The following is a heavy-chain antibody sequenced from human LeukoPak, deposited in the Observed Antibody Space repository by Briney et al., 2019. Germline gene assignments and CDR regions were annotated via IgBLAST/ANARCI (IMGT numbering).Heavy chain of an antibody. CDR1: GGSFSGYY. CDR2: INHTGSI. CDR3: ARGPRPRDFWSGYSTWFDP. J-gene: IGHJ5*02. V-gene: IGHV4-34*01. Sequence: SETLSLTCAVYGGSFSGYYWSWIRQPPGKGLEWIGEINHTGSINYNPSLKSRVTISVDTSKNQFSLRLNSVTAADTAVYYCARGPRPRDFWSGYSTWFDPWGQGTPVTVSS. D-gene: IGHD3-3*01.